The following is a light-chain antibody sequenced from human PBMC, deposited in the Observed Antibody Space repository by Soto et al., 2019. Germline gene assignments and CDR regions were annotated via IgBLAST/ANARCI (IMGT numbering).Light chain of an antibody. CDR3: QQYNNWPLT. V-gene: IGKV3-15*01. CDR1: HRVSSY. CDR2: GAS. J-gene: IGKJ4*01. Sequence: EILMTQSPATLSVSPGESATLSCRASHRVSSYLAWYQQKPGQAPRLLIYGASTRATGIPARFSGSGSGTVFTPTISSLQSEYFAVYFCQQYNNWPLTFGGGTKVEIK.